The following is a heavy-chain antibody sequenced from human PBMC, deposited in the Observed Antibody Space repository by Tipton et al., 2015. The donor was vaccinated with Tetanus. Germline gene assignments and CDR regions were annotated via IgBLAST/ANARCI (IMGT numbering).Heavy chain of an antibody. D-gene: IGHD3-22*01. Sequence: GSLRLSCTVSGGSISSGTYYWGWIRQPPGKGLEWIGSIYFSGSTYYNPSLKSRVTIYVDTSKKQFSLRLSSVTAADTAVYYCARRDYSDSSVDNWGQGTLVTVSS. CDR1: GGSISSGTYY. CDR2: IYFSGST. J-gene: IGHJ4*02. V-gene: IGHV4-39*01. CDR3: ARRDYSDSSVDN.